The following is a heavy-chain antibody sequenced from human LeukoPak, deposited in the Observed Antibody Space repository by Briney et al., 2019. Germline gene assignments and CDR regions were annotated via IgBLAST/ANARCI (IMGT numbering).Heavy chain of an antibody. CDR3: ARFHYYGSGSPFDP. CDR1: GGSISSSSYY. Sequence: PSETLSLTCTVSGGSISSSSYYWGWIRQPPGEGLEWIGSIYYSGSTYYNPSLKSRVTISVDTSKNQFSLKLSSVTAADTAVYYCARFHYYGSGSPFDPWGQGTLVTVSS. J-gene: IGHJ5*02. CDR2: IYYSGST. D-gene: IGHD3-10*01. V-gene: IGHV4-39*07.